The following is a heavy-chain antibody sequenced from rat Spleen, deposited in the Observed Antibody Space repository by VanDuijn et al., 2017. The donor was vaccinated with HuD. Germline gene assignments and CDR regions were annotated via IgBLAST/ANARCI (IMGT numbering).Heavy chain of an antibody. CDR2: MSYDGSST. CDR1: GFTFSDYY. Sequence: EVQLVESGGGLVQPGRSLKLSCAASGFTFSDYYMAWVRQAPTKGLEWVATMSYDGSSTYYRDSVKGRFTISRDNAKSTLYLQMDSLRSEDTATYYCATGGTIAAISTYDYWGQGVMVTVSS. V-gene: IGHV5S10*01. CDR3: ATGGTIAAISTYDY. J-gene: IGHJ2*01. D-gene: IGHD1-2*01.